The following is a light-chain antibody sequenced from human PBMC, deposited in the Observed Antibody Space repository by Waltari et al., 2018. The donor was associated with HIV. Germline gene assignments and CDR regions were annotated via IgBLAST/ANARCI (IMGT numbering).Light chain of an antibody. CDR3: AAWDDSLNGYV. J-gene: IGLJ1*01. CDR2: NNN. Sequence: QSVLTQPPSASGTPGHRISISCSGCSSNIGSYTVNCYQQLPGAAPNLLIYNNNQRPSGVPDRFSGYKSGTSASLAISGLQSEDEADYYCAAWDDSLNGYVCGTGTKVTVL. CDR1: SSNIGSYT. V-gene: IGLV1-44*01.